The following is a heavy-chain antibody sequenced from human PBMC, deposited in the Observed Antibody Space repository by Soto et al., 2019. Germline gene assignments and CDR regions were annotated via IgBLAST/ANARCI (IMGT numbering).Heavy chain of an antibody. CDR1: GGSISSYY. J-gene: IGHJ6*03. CDR2: IYYSGST. Sequence: QVQLQESGPGLVKPSETLSLTCTVSGGSISSYYWSWIRQPPGKGLEWSGYIYYSGSTNYNPSLKSRVTIAVDTSKNQFSLKLSSVTAADTAVYYCARGGSGSWGYYYYYYMDVWGKGTTVTVSS. CDR3: ARGGSGSWGYYYYYYMDV. V-gene: IGHV4-59*08. D-gene: IGHD3-10*01.